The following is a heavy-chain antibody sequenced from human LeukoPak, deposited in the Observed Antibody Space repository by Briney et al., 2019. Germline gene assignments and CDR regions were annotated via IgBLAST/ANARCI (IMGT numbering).Heavy chain of an antibody. J-gene: IGHJ4*02. D-gene: IGHD6-6*01. CDR2: IRHDETKE. CDR3: AKEYTPSSPLGELDS. V-gene: IGHV3-33*03. CDR1: GLSFSSYA. Sequence: PGTSLRLSCEVSGLSFSSYAMHWVRQAPGKGLEWVAVIRHDETKEYYADSVQGRFTISRDTPNNMLYLQVNNMRAEDTAVYYCAKEYTPSSPLGELDSWGQGTLVIVSS.